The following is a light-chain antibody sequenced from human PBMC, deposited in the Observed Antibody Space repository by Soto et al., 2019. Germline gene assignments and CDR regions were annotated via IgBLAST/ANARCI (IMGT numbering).Light chain of an antibody. Sequence: LAQPPSASGSPGQSVAISCTGTSSDVGGYNYVSWYQQHPGKAPKLMIYEVNKRPSGVPDRFSGSKSGNTASLTVSGLQAEDEADYYCSSYAGSSNVFGTGTKV. CDR2: EVN. CDR1: SSDVGGYNY. J-gene: IGLJ1*01. V-gene: IGLV2-8*01. CDR3: SSYAGSSNV.